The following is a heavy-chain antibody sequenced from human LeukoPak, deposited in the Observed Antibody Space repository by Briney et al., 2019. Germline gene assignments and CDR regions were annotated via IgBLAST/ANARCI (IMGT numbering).Heavy chain of an antibody. J-gene: IGHJ4*02. D-gene: IGHD3-9*01. CDR2: MYRSGYT. Sequence: SETLSLTCAVSGYSLSIGYYWGWIRQPPGKGLEWIGNMYRSGYTYYNPSLKSRVTISVDTSKNQFSLKLSSVTAADTAVYYCARRLDSWSFDSWGQGTLVTVSS. CDR1: GYSLSIGYY. CDR3: ARRLDSWSFDS. V-gene: IGHV4-38-2*01.